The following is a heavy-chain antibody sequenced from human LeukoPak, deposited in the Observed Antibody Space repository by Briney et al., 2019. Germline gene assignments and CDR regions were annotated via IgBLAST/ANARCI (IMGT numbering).Heavy chain of an antibody. CDR1: GFTFSIYS. Sequence: GGTLRLSCAASGFTFSIYSMNWVHQAPGKGPEWVSYISTTSGTIYYAVSVKGRFTISRDNAKNSLSLQMNSLRAADTAVYYCARGGYGDYHFDSWGQGTQVTVSS. CDR3: ARGGYGDYHFDS. V-gene: IGHV3-48*01. CDR2: ISTTSGTI. D-gene: IGHD4-17*01. J-gene: IGHJ4*02.